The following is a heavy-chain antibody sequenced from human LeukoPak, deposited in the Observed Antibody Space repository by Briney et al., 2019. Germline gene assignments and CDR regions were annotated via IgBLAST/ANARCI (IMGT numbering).Heavy chain of an antibody. D-gene: IGHD6-13*01. CDR3: ARGGMAATVDY. V-gene: IGHV1-69*04. CDR1: GGTFSSYA. Sequence: ASVKVSCKASGGTFSSYAISWVRQPPGQGLEWMGRIIPILGIANYAQKFQGRVTITADKSTSTAYMELSSLRSEDTAVYYCARGGMAATVDYWGQRTLVSVSS. CDR2: IIPILGIA. J-gene: IGHJ4*02.